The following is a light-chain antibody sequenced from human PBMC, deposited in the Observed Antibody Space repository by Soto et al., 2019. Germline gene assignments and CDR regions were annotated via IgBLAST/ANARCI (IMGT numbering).Light chain of an antibody. J-gene: IGLJ1*01. V-gene: IGLV2-14*01. Sequence: QFVLTQPASVSGSPGQSITISCTGTSSDVGGYDYVSWYQLHPGKAPKLMVFEVSNRPSGVSYRFSGSKSGNTASLTISGLQAEDEADYFCSSYSISTAYLFGTGTKVTVL. CDR2: EVS. CDR3: SSYSISTAYL. CDR1: SSDVGGYDY.